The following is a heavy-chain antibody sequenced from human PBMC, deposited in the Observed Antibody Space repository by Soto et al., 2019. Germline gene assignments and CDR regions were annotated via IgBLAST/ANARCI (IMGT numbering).Heavy chain of an antibody. CDR3: ATEGPQTYFFGH. Sequence: QVQLVQSGAEVKEPGASLSLYCKASGYTFTTYNLHWLRQAPGQGLEWMGIITPNGTYTGYGQRSRGRISMTYDTSTSNVYMALNSLTPEDTAVYYCATEGPQTYFFGHWGQGTLVTVSS. J-gene: IGHJ4*02. V-gene: IGHV1-46*01. CDR2: ITPNGTYT. CDR1: GYTFTTYN.